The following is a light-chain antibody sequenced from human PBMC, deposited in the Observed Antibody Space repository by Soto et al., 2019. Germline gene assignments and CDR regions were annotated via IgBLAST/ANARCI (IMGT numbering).Light chain of an antibody. CDR1: QGIRND. CDR3: QQYESYSPT. J-gene: IGKJ1*01. Sequence: AIQLTQSPSSLSASVGDRVTITCRASQGIRNDLGWYQQKPGKAPKLLIYAASSLQSGVPSRFSGSASGTDFTLTISSLQPEDFATYYCQQYESYSPTFGQGTKVDIK. CDR2: AAS. V-gene: IGKV1-6*01.